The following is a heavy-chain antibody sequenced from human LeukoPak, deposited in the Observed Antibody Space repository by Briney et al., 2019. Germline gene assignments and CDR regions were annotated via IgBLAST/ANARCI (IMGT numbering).Heavy chain of an antibody. D-gene: IGHD6-19*01. CDR2: ISSTGII. CDR1: GFAFSDYC. Sequence: GGSLRLSCAASGFAFSDYCMGWIRQAPGKGLEWVSYISSTGIIYYSDSVQGRFTISRDNAKNSLYLQMNSLRAEDTAVYYCTRGGRIAVAGSYYFDYWGQGTLVTVSS. J-gene: IGHJ4*02. CDR3: TRGGRIAVAGSYYFDY. V-gene: IGHV3-11*04.